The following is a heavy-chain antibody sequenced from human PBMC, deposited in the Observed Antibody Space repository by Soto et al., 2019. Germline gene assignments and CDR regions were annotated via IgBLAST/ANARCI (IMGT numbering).Heavy chain of an antibody. V-gene: IGHV5-10-1*01. D-gene: IGHD3-10*01. Sequence: GESLKISCKGSGYSFTSYWISWVRQMPGKGLEWMGRIDPSDSYTNYSPSFQGHVTISADKSISTAYLQWSSLKASDTAMYYCARHAWFGELYCYYYGMDVWGQGTTVTVSS. CDR3: ARHAWFGELYCYYYGMDV. CDR1: GYSFTSYW. J-gene: IGHJ6*02. CDR2: IDPSDSYT.